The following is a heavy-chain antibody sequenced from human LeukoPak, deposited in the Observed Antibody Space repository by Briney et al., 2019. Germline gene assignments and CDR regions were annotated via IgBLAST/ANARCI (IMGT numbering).Heavy chain of an antibody. CDR1: GYTFTSYG. CDR3: AHTHRTTSNGEWFDP. CDR2: ISAYNGNT. D-gene: IGHD1-1*01. V-gene: IGHV1-18*01. Sequence: AASVTVSCKASGYTFTSYGISWVRQAPGQGLEWMEWISAYNGNTNYAQKLQGRVTMTTDTSTSTAYMELRSLRSDDTAVYYCAHTHRTTSNGEWFDPWGQGTLVTVSS. J-gene: IGHJ5*02.